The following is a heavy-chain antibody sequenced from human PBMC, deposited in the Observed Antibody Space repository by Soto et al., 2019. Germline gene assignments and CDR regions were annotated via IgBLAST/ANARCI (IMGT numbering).Heavy chain of an antibody. CDR1: GGSISSYY. Sequence: PSETLSLTCTVSGGSISSYYWSWIRQHPGRGLEWIGYIYYSGNTYYNPSLRSRVTMSVDTSKNQFSLKLSSVTAADTAVYYCARAEIGYYFDYWGPGTLVTV. V-gene: IGHV4-59*06. CDR3: ARAEIGYYFDY. D-gene: IGHD2-21*01. J-gene: IGHJ4*02. CDR2: IYYSGNT.